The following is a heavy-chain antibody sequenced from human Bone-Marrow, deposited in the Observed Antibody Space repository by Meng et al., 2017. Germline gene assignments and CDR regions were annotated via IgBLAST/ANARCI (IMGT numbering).Heavy chain of an antibody. D-gene: IGHD3-16*01. CDR3: ARGSLRYYETSGFDLLFDY. CDR1: GFTFSTYN. V-gene: IGHV3-21*02. CDR2: ISIGSSYM. Sequence: EVQLVESGGGLVKPGGSLRLSCAASGFTFSTYNMNWVRQAPGKGLEWVASISIGSSYMYYADSMKGRFTISRDNAKNSLDLQMNSLRAEDTAVYYCARGSLRYYETSGFDLLFDYWGQGALVTVSS. J-gene: IGHJ4*02.